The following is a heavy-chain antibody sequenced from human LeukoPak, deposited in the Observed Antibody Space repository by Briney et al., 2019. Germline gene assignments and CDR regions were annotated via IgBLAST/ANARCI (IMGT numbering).Heavy chain of an antibody. V-gene: IGHV1-24*01. J-gene: IGHJ4*02. CDR3: ATGLPPWSSSWSRRGPPDY. D-gene: IGHD6-13*01. CDR1: GYTLTELS. CDR2: FDPEDGET. Sequence: ASVKVSCKVSGYTLTELSKHWVRQAPGKGLEWMGGFDPEDGETIYAQKFQGRVTMTEDTSTDTAYMELSSLRSEDTAVYYCATGLPPWSSSWSRRGPPDYWGQGTLVTVSS.